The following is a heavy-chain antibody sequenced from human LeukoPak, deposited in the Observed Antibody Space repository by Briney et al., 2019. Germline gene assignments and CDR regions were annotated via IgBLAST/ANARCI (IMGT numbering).Heavy chain of an antibody. CDR1: GFIFSAYW. V-gene: IGHV3-7*01. D-gene: IGHD3-10*01. CDR3: ARDLQWFGEPDAFDI. J-gene: IGHJ3*02. Sequence: GGSLRLSCAASGFIFSAYWMSWVRQAPGKGLEWVANIKQDGSEKYYVDSVKGRFTISRDNAKNSLYLQMNSLRAEDTAVYYCARDLQWFGEPDAFDIWGQGTMVTVSS. CDR2: IKQDGSEK.